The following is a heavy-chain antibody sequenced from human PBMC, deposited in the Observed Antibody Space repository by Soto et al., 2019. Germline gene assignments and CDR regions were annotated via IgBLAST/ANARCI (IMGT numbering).Heavy chain of an antibody. D-gene: IGHD4-17*01. CDR2: ISSSSSYI. V-gene: IGHV3-21*01. CDR1: GFTFSSYS. CDR3: ARDPPTTVVLPRGGVDDS. Sequence: EVQLVESGGGLVKPGGSLRLSCAASGFTFSSYSMNWVRQAPGKGLEWVSSISSSSSYIYYADSVKGRFTISRDNAKNSLYLQMNSLRAEDTAVYYFARDPPTTVVLPRGGVDDSWGQGTLVTVSS. J-gene: IGHJ4*02.